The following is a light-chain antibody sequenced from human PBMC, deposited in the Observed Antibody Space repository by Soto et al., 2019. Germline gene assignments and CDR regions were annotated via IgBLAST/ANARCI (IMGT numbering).Light chain of an antibody. Sequence: QSVLTQPPSVSGAPAQRVTISCTGSSSNIGAGYVVHWYQQLPGTAPKLLICGNSNRPSGVPDRFSGSKSGTSASLAITGLQAEDEADYYCQSYDSSLSGSVFGGGTKLTVL. CDR1: SSNIGAGYV. J-gene: IGLJ2*01. CDR2: GNS. CDR3: QSYDSSLSGSV. V-gene: IGLV1-40*01.